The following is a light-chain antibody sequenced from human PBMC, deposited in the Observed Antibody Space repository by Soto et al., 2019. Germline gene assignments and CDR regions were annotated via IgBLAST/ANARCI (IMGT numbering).Light chain of an antibody. CDR2: AAS. CDR3: QQLNTSPIT. V-gene: IGKV1-9*01. J-gene: IGKJ5*01. CDR1: QGISSY. Sequence: QLTQSPSSLSSSVGDRVAISYRASQGISSYLAWYQQKPGKAPKLLIYAASTLQSGVPSRFSGSGSGTDFTLTISSLQPEDFATYYCQQLNTSPITFGQGTRLEIK.